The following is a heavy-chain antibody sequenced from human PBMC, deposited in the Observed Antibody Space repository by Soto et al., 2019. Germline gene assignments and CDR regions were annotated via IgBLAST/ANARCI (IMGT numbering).Heavy chain of an antibody. J-gene: IGHJ4*02. D-gene: IGHD3-3*01. Sequence: WTWLRQHPGTGLEWIGVIYNSGTTYYNPSLKSRVNISSDTSKNQFSLKMSSVTAADTAIYYCARDSSWRGYCDLWGQGTLVTVSS. CDR3: ARDSSWRGYCDL. CDR2: IYNSGTT. V-gene: IGHV4-31*02.